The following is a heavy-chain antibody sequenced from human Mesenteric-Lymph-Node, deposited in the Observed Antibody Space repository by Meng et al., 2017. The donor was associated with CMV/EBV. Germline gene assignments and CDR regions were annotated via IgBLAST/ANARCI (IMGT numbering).Heavy chain of an antibody. Sequence: TFNRYAVSWVRQGPGQGLEWMGGIIPIFGAANYAEKFQGRVTIATDESTTTAYMELSSLRSEDTAIYYCARPIYSSSSDYYYYGLDVWGQGTLVTVSS. CDR1: TFNRYA. D-gene: IGHD6-6*01. J-gene: IGHJ6*02. CDR2: IIPIFGAA. CDR3: ARPIYSSSSDYYYYGLDV. V-gene: IGHV1-69*05.